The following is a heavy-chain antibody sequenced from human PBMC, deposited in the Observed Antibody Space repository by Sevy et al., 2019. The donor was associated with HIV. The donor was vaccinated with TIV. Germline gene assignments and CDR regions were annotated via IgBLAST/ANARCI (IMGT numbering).Heavy chain of an antibody. CDR2: INTYNGNT. V-gene: IGHV1-18*01. CDR1: GYTFTSYT. Sequence: ASVKVSCKAFGYTFTSYTISWVRQAPGQGLEWMGGINTYNGNTNRAHKVQGRVTLTTDTTSTAYLELRSLRYDDTAVYYCARDTREKSFDYWGQGTVVTVSS. J-gene: IGHJ4*02. CDR3: ARDTREKSFDY.